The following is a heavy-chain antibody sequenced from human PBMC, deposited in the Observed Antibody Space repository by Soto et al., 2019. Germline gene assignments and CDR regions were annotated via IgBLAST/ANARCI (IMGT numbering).Heavy chain of an antibody. CDR1: VFTFSSYG. Sequence: GGSLRLSCAASVFTFSSYGMHWVRQTPGKGLEWVSSISSSSSYIYYADSVKGRFTISRDNAKSSLYLQMNSLRAEDTAVYYCARAYCTTTSCHYYFDYWGQGTLVTVSS. J-gene: IGHJ4*02. D-gene: IGHD2-2*01. CDR2: ISSSSSYI. CDR3: ARAYCTTTSCHYYFDY. V-gene: IGHV3-21*01.